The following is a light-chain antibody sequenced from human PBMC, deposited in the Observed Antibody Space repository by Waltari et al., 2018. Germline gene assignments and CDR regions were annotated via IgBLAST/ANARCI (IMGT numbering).Light chain of an antibody. J-gene: IGLJ1*01. CDR3: SSYTSSSTDYV. CDR2: EVS. V-gene: IGLV2-14*02. Sequence: SALTQPASVSGPPGPSITIPCTGTSSDVGGYNLFSWYQQHPGEAPKLMIYEVSYRPSGVSNRFSGSKSGNTASLTISGLQTEDEADYYCSSYTSSSTDYVFGTGTKVTVL. CDR1: SSDVGGYNL.